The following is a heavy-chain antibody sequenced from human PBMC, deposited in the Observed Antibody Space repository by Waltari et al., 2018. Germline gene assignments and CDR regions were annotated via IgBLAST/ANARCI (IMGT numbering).Heavy chain of an antibody. Sequence: EVQMVESGGGLVQPGGSLRPSCAASGFTCSNSWMDWVRQAPGKGLEWIANIKPDGGEKTYVDSVKGRFTISRDNTKNSLYLQMNSLRAEDTAVYYCSKSLDVWGPGTSVTVSS. CDR1: GFTCSNSW. V-gene: IGHV3-7*01. CDR2: IKPDGGEK. J-gene: IGHJ6*02. CDR3: SKSLDV.